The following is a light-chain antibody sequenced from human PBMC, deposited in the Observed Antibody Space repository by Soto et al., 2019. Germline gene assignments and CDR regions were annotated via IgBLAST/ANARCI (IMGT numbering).Light chain of an antibody. CDR3: SSYTSSSTLVV. CDR2: DVS. Sequence: QSALTQPASVSGSPGQSITISCTGTNSDIGGYNYVYWYQQHPGKAPKLMIYDVSNRPSGVSNRFSGSKSGNTASLTISGLQAEDEADYNCSSYTSSSTLVVFGGGTKLTVL. V-gene: IGLV2-14*03. CDR1: NSDIGGYNY. J-gene: IGLJ2*01.